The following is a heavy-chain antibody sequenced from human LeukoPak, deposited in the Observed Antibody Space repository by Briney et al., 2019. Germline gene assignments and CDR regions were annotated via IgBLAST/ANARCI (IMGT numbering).Heavy chain of an antibody. J-gene: IGHJ5*02. CDR2: ISWNSGSI. CDR1: GFTFDDYA. V-gene: IGHV3-9*01. Sequence: GGSLRLSCAASGFTFDDYAVHWVRQAPGKGLEWVSGISWNSGSIGYADSVKGRFTISRDNAKNSLYLQMNSLRAEDTALYYCAKETMDTAMGPWGQGTLVTVSS. CDR3: AKETMDTAMGP. D-gene: IGHD5-18*01.